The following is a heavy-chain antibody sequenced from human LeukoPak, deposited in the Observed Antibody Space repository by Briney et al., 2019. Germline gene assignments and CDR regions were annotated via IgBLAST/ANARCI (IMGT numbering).Heavy chain of an antibody. Sequence: PGGSQRLSCAASGFTFSSYGMHWVRQAPGKGREWVAFIRYDGSNKYYADSVKGRFTISRDNSKNTLYLQMNSLRAEDTAVYYCAKALGGTFGYFDYWGQGTLVTVSS. CDR1: GFTFSSYG. J-gene: IGHJ4*02. CDR2: IRYDGSNK. V-gene: IGHV3-30*02. CDR3: AKALGGTFGYFDY. D-gene: IGHD3-10*01.